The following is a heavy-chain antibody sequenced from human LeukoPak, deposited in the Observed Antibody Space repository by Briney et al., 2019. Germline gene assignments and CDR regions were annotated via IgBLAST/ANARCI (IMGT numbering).Heavy chain of an antibody. CDR1: GFTFSSYD. V-gene: IGHV3-30*02. D-gene: IGHD3-10*01. J-gene: IGHJ3*02. CDR3: GLRGAGDAFDI. Sequence: GGSLRLSCSASGFTFSSYDMGWVRQAPGKGLEWVAVIRFDESNEDYADSVKGRFTISRDNSKNTLYLQMNSLRAEDTAVYYCGLRGAGDAFDIWGQGTMVTVSS. CDR2: IRFDESNE.